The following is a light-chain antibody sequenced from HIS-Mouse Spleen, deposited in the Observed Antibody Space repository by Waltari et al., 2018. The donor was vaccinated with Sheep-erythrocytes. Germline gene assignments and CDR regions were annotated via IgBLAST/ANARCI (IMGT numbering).Light chain of an antibody. V-gene: IGLV2-11*01. J-gene: IGLJ2*01. CDR2: DVS. CDR1: SSDVGGYNY. CDR3: CSYAGSYTLV. Sequence: HSALTQPRSVSGSPGQSVTISCTGTSSDVGGYNYVSCYQQHPGKAPKLMIYDVSKRPSGVPDRFSGSKSGNTASLTISGLQAEDEADYYCCSYAGSYTLVFGGGTKLTVL.